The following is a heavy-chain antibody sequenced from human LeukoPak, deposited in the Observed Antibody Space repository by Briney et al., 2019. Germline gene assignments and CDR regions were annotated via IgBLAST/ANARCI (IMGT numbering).Heavy chain of an antibody. CDR3: ARGLHYYGSGSFPPHNWFDP. J-gene: IGHJ5*02. CDR2: IYHSGST. Sequence: SQTLSLTCAVSGGSISSGGYSWSWIRQPPGKGLEWIGYIYHSGSTYYNPSLKSRVTISVDRSKNQFSLKLSSVTAADTAVYYCARGLHYYGSGSFPPHNWFDPWGQGTLVTVSS. V-gene: IGHV4-30-2*01. D-gene: IGHD3-10*01. CDR1: GGSISSGGYS.